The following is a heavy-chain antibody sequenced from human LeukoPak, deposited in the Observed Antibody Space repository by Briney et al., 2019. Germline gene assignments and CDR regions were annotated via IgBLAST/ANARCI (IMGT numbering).Heavy chain of an antibody. V-gene: IGHV3-23*01. CDR1: GFTFSSYA. D-gene: IGHD2-2*01. CDR3: AKVGGTSDYYGMDV. Sequence: GGSLRPSCAASGFTFSSYAMSWVRQAPGKGLEWVSAISGSGGSTYYADSVKGRFTISRDNSKNTLYLQMNSLRAEDTAVYYCAKVGGTSDYYGMDVWGKGTTVTVSS. CDR2: ISGSGGST. J-gene: IGHJ6*04.